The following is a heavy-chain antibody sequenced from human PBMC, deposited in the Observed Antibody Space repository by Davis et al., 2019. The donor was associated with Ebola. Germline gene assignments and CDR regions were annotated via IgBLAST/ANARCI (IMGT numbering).Heavy chain of an antibody. Sequence: GESLKISCAASGFTFSSYAMSWVRQAPGKGLEWVSTISGSGGSTYYADSVKGRFTISRDNSKNTLFLQMNSLRAEDTAVYYCADSLIASGFYFDYWGQGTLVTVSS. CDR2: ISGSGGST. D-gene: IGHD3-16*02. V-gene: IGHV3-23*01. CDR3: ADSLIASGFYFDY. CDR1: GFTFSSYA. J-gene: IGHJ4*02.